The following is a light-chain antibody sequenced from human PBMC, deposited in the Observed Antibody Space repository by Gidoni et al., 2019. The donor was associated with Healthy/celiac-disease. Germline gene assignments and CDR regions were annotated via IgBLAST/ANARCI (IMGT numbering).Light chain of an antibody. CDR1: QSVSSY. CDR3: QERTNPFT. J-gene: IGKJ3*01. V-gene: IGKV3-11*01. CDR2: DAS. Sequence: EIVFTQSPAPLSLSLGERATLPCRASQSVSSYLAWYQPTPGQAPRLLSYDASNRATGIPARCSGSGTGINFTLSIRRPEPEDVAVYYWQERTNPFTFGPGTKVDIK.